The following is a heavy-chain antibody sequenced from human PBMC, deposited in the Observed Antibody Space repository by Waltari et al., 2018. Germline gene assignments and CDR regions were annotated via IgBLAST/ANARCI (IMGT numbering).Heavy chain of an antibody. CDR2: ISGSGGNT. J-gene: IGHJ4*02. D-gene: IGHD1-26*01. Sequence: EVQLLESGGGLVQPGGSLRLSCAASGFTFSNYAMSWVRQAPGKGLEWVSGISGSGGNTYYADSVKGRFTISRDNSKNTLYLQMNSLRAEDTAVYYCARDRSGSYQHFDYWGQGTLVTVSS. CDR3: ARDRSGSYQHFDY. V-gene: IGHV3-23*01. CDR1: GFTFSNYA.